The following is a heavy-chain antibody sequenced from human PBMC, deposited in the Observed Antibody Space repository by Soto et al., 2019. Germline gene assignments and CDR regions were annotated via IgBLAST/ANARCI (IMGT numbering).Heavy chain of an antibody. V-gene: IGHV4-39*01. J-gene: IGHJ4*02. D-gene: IGHD3-3*01. CDR3: ASPRQGDYDFLSGYYALNY. CDR2: FYYTGGTYST. CDR1: GGSISSSGSY. Sequence: KTSETLSLTCTVSGGSISSSGSYWGWVRQPPGKGLEWIVSFYYTGGTYSTYYNPSLKSRVTISVDTPKRQFCLNLRSVTAADTAVYYCASPRQGDYDFLSGYYALNYWSQGPLVAVSS.